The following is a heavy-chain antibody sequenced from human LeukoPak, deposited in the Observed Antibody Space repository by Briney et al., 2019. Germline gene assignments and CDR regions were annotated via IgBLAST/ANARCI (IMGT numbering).Heavy chain of an antibody. CDR3: ARGLAVAGTRWFDP. Sequence: SETLSLTCTVSGGSISSYYWSWIRQPPGKGLEWIGYIYYSGSTNYNPSLKSRVTISVDTSKNQFSLKLSSVTAADTAVYYCARGLAVAGTRWFDPWGQGTLVTVSS. V-gene: IGHV4-59*12. CDR2: IYYSGST. D-gene: IGHD6-19*01. J-gene: IGHJ5*02. CDR1: GGSISSYY.